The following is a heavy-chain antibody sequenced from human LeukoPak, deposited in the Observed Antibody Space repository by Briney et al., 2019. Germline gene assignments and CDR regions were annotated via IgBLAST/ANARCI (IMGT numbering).Heavy chain of an antibody. CDR2: ISWNSGSI. CDR3: AKDIGYYDSSGPDAFDI. J-gene: IGHJ3*02. CDR1: GFTFSSYS. Sequence: GGSLRLSCAASGFTFSSYSMNWVRQAPGKGLEWVSGISWNSGSIGYADSVKGRFTISRDNAKNSLYLQMNSLRAEDTALYYCAKDIGYYDSSGPDAFDIWGQGTMVTVSS. V-gene: IGHV3-9*01. D-gene: IGHD3-22*01.